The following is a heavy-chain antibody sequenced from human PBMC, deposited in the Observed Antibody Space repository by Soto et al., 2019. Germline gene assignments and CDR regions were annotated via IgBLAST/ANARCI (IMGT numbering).Heavy chain of an antibody. Sequence: GASVQVSCKVSVYTLTELSMHWVRQAPGQGHEWMGGFDPEDGETIYAQQFQGRATMTGDTSTDTADMELSSLRSEDTAVYYCATVVRYSFRYYYFDYWGQGTLVTVSS. V-gene: IGHV1-24*01. D-gene: IGHD5-18*01. J-gene: IGHJ4*02. CDR3: ATVVRYSFRYYYFDY. CDR2: FDPEDGET. CDR1: VYTLTELS.